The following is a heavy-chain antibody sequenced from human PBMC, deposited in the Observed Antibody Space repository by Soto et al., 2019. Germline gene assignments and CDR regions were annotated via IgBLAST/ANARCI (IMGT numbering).Heavy chain of an antibody. CDR2: ISSNGGNT. D-gene: IGHD3-16*01. Sequence: GGSLRLSCASSGFTFSSYAMHLVRQAPGKGLEYVSAISSNGGNTYYANSVKGRFTISRDNSKNTLFLQMGSLRAEDMAVYFCARDLYVSMVSRQLALDPWGQGTLVTVSS. CDR1: GFTFSSYA. V-gene: IGHV3-64*01. J-gene: IGHJ5*02. CDR3: ARDLYVSMVSRQLALDP.